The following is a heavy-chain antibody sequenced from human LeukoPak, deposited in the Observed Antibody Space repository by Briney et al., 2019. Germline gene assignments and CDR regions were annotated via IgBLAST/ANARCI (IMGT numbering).Heavy chain of an antibody. Sequence: SETLSLTCTVSGGSISSYYWSWIRQPPGKGLEWIWYIYYSGSTNYNPSLKIRVTISVDTSKNQFSLKLSSVTAADTAVYYCARHPGYCSGGSCYRGGGDYWGQGTLVTVSS. CDR3: ARHPGYCSGGSCYRGGGDY. D-gene: IGHD2-15*01. V-gene: IGHV4-59*08. CDR1: GGSISSYY. CDR2: IYYSGST. J-gene: IGHJ4*02.